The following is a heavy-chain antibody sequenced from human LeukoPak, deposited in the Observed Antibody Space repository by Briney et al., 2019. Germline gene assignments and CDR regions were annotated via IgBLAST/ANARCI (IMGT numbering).Heavy chain of an antibody. V-gene: IGHV1-18*01. CDR1: GYTFTIYG. CDR2: ISAYNGNT. D-gene: IGHD2-2*01. J-gene: IGHJ4*03. Sequence: GASVMESSKASGYTFTIYGISWVRQAPGQGLEWMGWISAYNGNTNYAQTLQGRVTMTTDTSTSTAYLELRSLRSDDTAVYYCATKYCSSTSCYRYWVDYWGDGTLLTVSS. CDR3: ATKYCSSTSCYRYWVDY.